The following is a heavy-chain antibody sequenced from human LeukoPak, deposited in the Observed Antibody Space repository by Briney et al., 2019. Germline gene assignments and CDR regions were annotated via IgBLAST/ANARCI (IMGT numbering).Heavy chain of an antibody. CDR3: AREGAYSSSFNY. CDR2: IYYSGST. D-gene: IGHD6-13*01. J-gene: IGHJ4*02. Sequence: SETLSLTCTVSGGSVSSGSYYWSWIRQPPGKGLEWIGYIYYSGSTNYNPSLKSRVTISVDTSKNQFSLKLSSVTAADTAVYYCAREGAYSSSFNYWGQGTLVTVSS. V-gene: IGHV4-61*01. CDR1: GGSVSSGSYY.